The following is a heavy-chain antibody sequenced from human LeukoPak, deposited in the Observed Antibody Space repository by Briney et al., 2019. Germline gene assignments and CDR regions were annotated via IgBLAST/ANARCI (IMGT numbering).Heavy chain of an antibody. CDR3: AKDSYGDYEVGWFDP. J-gene: IGHJ5*02. V-gene: IGHV3-30*02. CDR1: GFTFSSYG. D-gene: IGHD4-17*01. CDR2: IRYDGSNK. Sequence: PGGSLRLSCAASGFTFSSYGMHWVRQAPGKGLEWVAFIRYDGSNKYYADSVKGRFTISRDNSKNTLYLQMNSLRAEDTAVYYCAKDSYGDYEVGWFDPWGQGTLVTVSS.